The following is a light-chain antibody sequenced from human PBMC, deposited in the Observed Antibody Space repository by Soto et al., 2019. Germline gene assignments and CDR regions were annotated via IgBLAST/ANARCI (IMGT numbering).Light chain of an antibody. V-gene: IGKV3-15*01. CDR1: QSVTTN. J-gene: IGKJ1*01. CDR2: GAS. Sequence: EIVMTQSPATLSLSPGVRAALSCRASQSVTTNLAWYRQKPGQAPRLLIYGASTRATDIPARFSGSGSGTEFTLTISSLQSEDFAIYYCQQYNKWPQTFGQGTKVEIK. CDR3: QQYNKWPQT.